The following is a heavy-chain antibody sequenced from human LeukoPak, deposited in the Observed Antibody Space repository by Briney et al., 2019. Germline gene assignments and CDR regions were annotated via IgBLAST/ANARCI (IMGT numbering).Heavy chain of an antibody. V-gene: IGHV3-21*05. CDR1: GFTFSSYS. Sequence: GGSLRLSCAASGFTFSSYSMNWVRQAPGKGLEWVSYISSSTSYTYYADSVKGRFTISRDNAKNSLYLQMNSLRAEDTAVYYCARVLGYHGSGSYYPDYWGQGTLVTVSS. CDR2: ISSSTSYT. J-gene: IGHJ4*02. CDR3: ARVLGYHGSGSYYPDY. D-gene: IGHD3-10*01.